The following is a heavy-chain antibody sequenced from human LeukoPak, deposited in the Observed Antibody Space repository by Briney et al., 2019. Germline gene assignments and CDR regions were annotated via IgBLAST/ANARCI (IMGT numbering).Heavy chain of an antibody. D-gene: IGHD3-22*01. CDR2: IYYSGST. CDR3: ARVCYDSSCDY. CDR1: GGSISSYY. Sequence: SETLSLACTVSGGSISSYYWSWIRQPPGKGLEWIGYIYYSGSTNYNPSLKSRVTISVDTSKNQFSLKLSSVTAADTAVYYCARVCYDSSCDYWGQGTLVTVSS. V-gene: IGHV4-59*01. J-gene: IGHJ4*02.